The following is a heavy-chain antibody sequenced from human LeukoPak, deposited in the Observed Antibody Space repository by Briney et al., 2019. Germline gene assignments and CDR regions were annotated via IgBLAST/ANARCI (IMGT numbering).Heavy chain of an antibody. CDR3: AKDQGRIAAAGIDY. V-gene: IGHV3-30*02. Sequence: GGSLRLSCAASEFTFSNYGMHWVRQAPGKGLEWVAFIRYDGSNKYYADSVKGRFTISRDNSKNTLYLQMNSLRAEDTAVYYCAKDQGRIAAAGIDYWGQGTLVTVSS. D-gene: IGHD6-13*01. CDR1: EFTFSNYG. J-gene: IGHJ4*02. CDR2: IRYDGSNK.